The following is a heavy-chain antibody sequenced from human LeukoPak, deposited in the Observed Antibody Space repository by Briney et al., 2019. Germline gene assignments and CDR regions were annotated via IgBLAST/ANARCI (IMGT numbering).Heavy chain of an antibody. D-gene: IGHD3-16*01. J-gene: IGHJ5*02. CDR2: INHREST. Sequence: SETLSLTCAVYGGSFSGYYWSWIRQPPGKGLEWIGEINHRESTNYNPSLKSRVTISVDTSKNQFSLKLSSVTAADTAVYYCAREGAWAFDPWGQGTLVTVSS. CDR1: GGSFSGYY. CDR3: AREGAWAFDP. V-gene: IGHV4-34*01.